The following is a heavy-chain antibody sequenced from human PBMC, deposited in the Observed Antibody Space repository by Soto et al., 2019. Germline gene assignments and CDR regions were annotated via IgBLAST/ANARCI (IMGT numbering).Heavy chain of an antibody. V-gene: IGHV1-18*01. CDR2: INTHNGNT. Sequence: ASVKVSCKASGYTFTTYGISWVRQAPGQGLEWLGWINTHNGNTNYAQNLQGRVIMTADTSTSTAYMELRSLRSDDTAVYYCARAPMIVVVTSFDYWGQGTLVTVSS. CDR3: ARAPMIVVVTSFDY. J-gene: IGHJ4*02. D-gene: IGHD3-22*01. CDR1: GYTFTTYG.